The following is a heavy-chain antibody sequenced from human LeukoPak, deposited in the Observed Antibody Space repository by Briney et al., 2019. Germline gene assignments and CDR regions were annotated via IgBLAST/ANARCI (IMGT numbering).Heavy chain of an antibody. J-gene: IGHJ6*03. CDR2: IKQDGSEK. CDR3: ARDKFDIVVVTAIYYYYYMDV. V-gene: IGHV3-7*01. D-gene: IGHD2-21*02. Sequence: GGSLRLSCAASGFTFSNYWMSWVRQAPGKGLEWVANIKQDGSEKDYVDSVKGRFTISRGNAKNSLYLQMNSLRAEDTAVYYCARDKFDIVVVTAIYYYYYMDVWGKGTTVTVSS. CDR1: GFTFSNYW.